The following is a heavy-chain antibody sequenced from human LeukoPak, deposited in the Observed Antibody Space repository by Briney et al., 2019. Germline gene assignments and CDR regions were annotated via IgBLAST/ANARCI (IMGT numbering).Heavy chain of an antibody. CDR1: GGSFSGYY. V-gene: IGHV4-34*01. Sequence: PSETPSLTCAVYGGSFSGYYWSWIRQPPGKGLEWIGEINHSGSTNYNPSLKSRVTISVDTSKNQFSLKLSSVTAADTAVYYCARGGLRFYDFWSGYSFGNWFDPWGQGTLVTVSS. J-gene: IGHJ5*02. CDR2: INHSGST. CDR3: ARGGLRFYDFWSGYSFGNWFDP. D-gene: IGHD3-3*01.